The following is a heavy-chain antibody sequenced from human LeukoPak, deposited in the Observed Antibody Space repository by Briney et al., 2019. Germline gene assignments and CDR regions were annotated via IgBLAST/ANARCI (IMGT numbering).Heavy chain of an antibody. D-gene: IGHD3-10*01. Sequence: PSETLSLTCTVSGGSISSSSYYWGWIRQPPGKGLEWIGSFYYSGSTQYNPSLKSRVTISVDTSKNQFSLKLSSVTAADTAVYYCARGGSGSYGFDYWGQETLVTVSS. CDR1: GGSISSSSYY. CDR2: FYYSGST. CDR3: ARGGSGSYGFDY. V-gene: IGHV4-39*07. J-gene: IGHJ4*02.